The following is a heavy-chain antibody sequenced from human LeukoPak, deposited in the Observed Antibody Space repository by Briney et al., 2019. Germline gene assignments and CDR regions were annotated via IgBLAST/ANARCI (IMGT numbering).Heavy chain of an antibody. Sequence: PSETLSLTCTVSGGSISSYYWSWIRQPPGKGLEWIGYIYYSGSTNYNPSLKSRVTMSVDTSKNQLSLKLSSVTAADTAVYYCARVRDGYSLKGYYYYYYYMDVWGKGTTVTIPS. V-gene: IGHV4-59*01. J-gene: IGHJ6*03. D-gene: IGHD5-24*01. CDR2: IYYSGST. CDR1: GGSISSYY. CDR3: ARVRDGYSLKGYYYYYYYMDV.